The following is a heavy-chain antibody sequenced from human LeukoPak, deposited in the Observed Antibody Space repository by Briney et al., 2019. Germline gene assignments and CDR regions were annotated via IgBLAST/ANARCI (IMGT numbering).Heavy chain of an antibody. V-gene: IGHV4-39*01. J-gene: IGHJ4*02. Sequence: PSETLSLTCTVSGGSISSSSYYWGWIRQPPGKGLEWIGSIYYSGSTYYNPSLKSRVTISVDTSKNQFSLKLSSVTAADTAVYYCARGDCSGGSCYRFDYWGQGALVTVSS. D-gene: IGHD2-15*01. CDR2: IYYSGST. CDR3: ARGDCSGGSCYRFDY. CDR1: GGSISSSSYY.